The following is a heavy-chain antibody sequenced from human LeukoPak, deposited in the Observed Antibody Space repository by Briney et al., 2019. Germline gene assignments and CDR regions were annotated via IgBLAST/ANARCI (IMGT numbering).Heavy chain of an antibody. D-gene: IGHD6-6*01. CDR2: ISKGSTYI. J-gene: IGHJ6*02. CDR1: GFTFSSYT. Sequence: GGSLRLSCAASGFTFSSYTMNWVRQAPGKGLEWVACISKGSTYIYYADSVKGRFTTSRDNAKNSVDLQMNSLRAEDTAVYYCAREEDSSAIRSSDGMDVWGQGTTVTVSS. CDR3: AREEDSSAIRSSDGMDV. V-gene: IGHV3-21*01.